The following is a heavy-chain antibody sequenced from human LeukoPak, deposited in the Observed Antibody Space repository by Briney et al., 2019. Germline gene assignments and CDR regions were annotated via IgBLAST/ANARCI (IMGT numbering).Heavy chain of an antibody. J-gene: IGHJ4*02. CDR2: IKQDGSEK. D-gene: IGHD3-3*01. CDR3: ARDWGRIAYYADY. CDR1: GFTFSTYW. Sequence: GGSLRLSCAASGFTFSTYWMTWVRQAPGKGLEWVANIKQDGSEKYYVDSVKGRFTISRDNAKNSVYLQMNSLRAEDTAIYYCARDWGRIAYYADYWGQGILVTVSS. V-gene: IGHV3-7*01.